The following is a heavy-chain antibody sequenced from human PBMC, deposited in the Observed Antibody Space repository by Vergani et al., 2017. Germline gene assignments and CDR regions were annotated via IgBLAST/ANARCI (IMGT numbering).Heavy chain of an antibody. Sequence: QVQLVESGGGVVQPGRSLRLSCAASGFTFSSYGMHWVRQAPGKGLEWVAVIWYNGSNKYYADSVKGRFTISRDNSKNTRYLQMNSLRAEDTAVYYCARGGVHSSGWYQPDYWGQGTLVTVSS. CDR2: IWYNGSNK. CDR3: ARGGVHSSGWYQPDY. V-gene: IGHV3-33*08. D-gene: IGHD6-19*01. J-gene: IGHJ4*02. CDR1: GFTFSSYG.